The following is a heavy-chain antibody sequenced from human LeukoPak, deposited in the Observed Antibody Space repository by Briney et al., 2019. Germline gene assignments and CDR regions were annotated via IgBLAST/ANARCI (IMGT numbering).Heavy chain of an antibody. J-gene: IGHJ6*03. D-gene: IGHD4-17*01. Sequence: SETVSLTCTVSGGSISSSSHYWGWIRQPPGKGPEWIGTFYYSGSTYYNPSLKSRVTISVDTSKNHFSLKLSSVTAADTAVYYCAAHDYGDYSTKYYYYMDVWGKGTTVTVSS. CDR3: AAHDYGDYSTKYYYYMDV. V-gene: IGHV4-39*07. CDR2: FYYSGST. CDR1: GGSISSSSHY.